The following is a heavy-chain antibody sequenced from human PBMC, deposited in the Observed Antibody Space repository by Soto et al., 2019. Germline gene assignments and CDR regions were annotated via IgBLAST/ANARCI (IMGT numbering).Heavy chain of an antibody. Sequence: QVQLVQSGAEVKKPGASVKVSCKASGSTFTSYDINWVRQATGQGLEWMGWMNPNSGNTVYAQKFQGRGTMTRHTSISTAYMELSSLRSEDTAVYYCARERNMYGMDVWGQGTTVTVSS. CDR2: MNPNSGNT. CDR1: GSTFTSYD. CDR3: ARERNMYGMDV. V-gene: IGHV1-8*01. D-gene: IGHD1-1*01. J-gene: IGHJ6*02.